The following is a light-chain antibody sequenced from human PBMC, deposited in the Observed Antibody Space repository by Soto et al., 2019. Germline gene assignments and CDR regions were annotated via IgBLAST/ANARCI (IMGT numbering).Light chain of an antibody. CDR2: GAS. V-gene: IGKV3-20*01. CDR3: QQYYSSPQT. CDR1: QSVSSSY. Sequence: EIVLTQSPGTLSLSPGERATLSCRASQSVSSSYLAWYQQKPGQAPRLLIYGASSRATGIPDRFSGSGSGTDFTLTINSLQAEDVAVYYCQQYYSSPQTFGQGTKVDIK. J-gene: IGKJ1*01.